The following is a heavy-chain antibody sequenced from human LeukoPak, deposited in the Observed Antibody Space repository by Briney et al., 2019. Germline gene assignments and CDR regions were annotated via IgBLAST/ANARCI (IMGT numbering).Heavy chain of an antibody. CDR3: ARVGYCSSTSCWPYLPDC. CDR1: GGSFSGYY. D-gene: IGHD2-2*01. V-gene: IGHV4-34*01. CDR2: INHSGST. Sequence: SETLSLTCAVYGGSFSGYYWSWLPQPPGKGLEWFGEINHSGSTNYNPSLKSRVTISVDTAKNQFSLKLSSVTAADTTVYYCARVGYCSSTSCWPYLPDCWGQGTLVTVSS. J-gene: IGHJ4*02.